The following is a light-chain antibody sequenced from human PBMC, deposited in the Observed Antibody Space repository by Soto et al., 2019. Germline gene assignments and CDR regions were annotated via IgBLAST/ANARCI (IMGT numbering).Light chain of an antibody. CDR1: SSNIGAGYE. CDR3: QSYDCSLSALYV. CDR2: DNN. J-gene: IGLJ1*01. V-gene: IGLV1-40*01. Sequence: QSVLTQPPSVSGAPGQRVTISCTGSSSNIGAGYEVNWYQHLPGTAPKLLIYDNNNRPSGVPDRFSGSKSGTSASLAITGLQAEDEAEYYCQSYDCSLSALYVFGTGTKVTVL.